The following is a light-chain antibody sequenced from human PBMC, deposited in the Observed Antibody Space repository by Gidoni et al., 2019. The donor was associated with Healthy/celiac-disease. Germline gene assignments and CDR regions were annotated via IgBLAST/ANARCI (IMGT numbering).Light chain of an antibody. Sequence: DIQTTQPPLSLPASVGDRVTITCRASQSISSSLNWYQQKPGKAPKLLIYAASSLQSGVPSRFSGSGSGTDFTLTISSLQPEDFATYYCQQSYSTPQMYTFGQGTKLEIK. CDR1: QSISSS. CDR2: AAS. J-gene: IGKJ2*01. CDR3: QQSYSTPQMYT. V-gene: IGKV1-39*01.